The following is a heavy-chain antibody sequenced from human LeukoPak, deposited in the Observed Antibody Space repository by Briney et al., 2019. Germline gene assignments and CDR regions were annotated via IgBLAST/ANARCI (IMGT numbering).Heavy chain of an antibody. CDR3: ARVTRGGYDGYFDY. J-gene: IGHJ4*02. D-gene: IGHD5-12*01. CDR2: IRYDGNNK. V-gene: IGHV3-30*02. CDR1: GFPFSDYV. Sequence: GGSLRLSCAASGFPFSDYVMHWVRQAPGKGLEWVAVIRYDGNNKYYADSVKGRFTISRDNSKNMLYLQMNSLGTEDTAVYYCARVTRGGYDGYFDYWGQGTLVTVSS.